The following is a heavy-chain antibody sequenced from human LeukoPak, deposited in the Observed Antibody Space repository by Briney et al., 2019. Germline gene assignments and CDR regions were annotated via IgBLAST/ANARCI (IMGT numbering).Heavy chain of an antibody. CDR3: AREGVAGTGLDY. J-gene: IGHJ4*02. D-gene: IGHD6-13*01. CDR2: INPSGGST. V-gene: IGHV1-46*01. CDR1: GYTFTSYY. Sequence: GASVKVSCKASGYTFTSYYMHWVRQAPGQGLEWMGIINPSGGSTSYAQKFQGRVTMTRDTSTSTAYMELSSLRSEDTAVYYCAREGVAGTGLDYWGQGTLVTVSS.